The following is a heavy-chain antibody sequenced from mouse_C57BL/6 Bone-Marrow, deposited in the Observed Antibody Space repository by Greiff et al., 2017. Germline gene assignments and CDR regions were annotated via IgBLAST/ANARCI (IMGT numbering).Heavy chain of an antibody. Sequence: VKLQESGPELVKPGASVKISCKASGYAFSSSWMNWVKQRPGRGLEWIGRIYPGDGDTNYNGKFKGKATLTADKSSSTAYMQLSSLTSEDSAVYFCARHYDYWGQGTTLTVSS. J-gene: IGHJ2*01. V-gene: IGHV1-82*01. CDR2: IYPGDGDT. CDR3: ARHYDY. CDR1: GYAFSSSW.